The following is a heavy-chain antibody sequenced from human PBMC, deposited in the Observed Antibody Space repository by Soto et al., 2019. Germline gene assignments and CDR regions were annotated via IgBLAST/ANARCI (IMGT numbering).Heavy chain of an antibody. CDR3: ARHSRYDYYYYYGMDV. V-gene: IGHV5-51*01. CDR2: IYPGDSDT. J-gene: IGHJ6*02. Sequence: GESLKTSFKGSGYSFTSYWIGWVRQMPGKGLEWMGIIYPGDSDTRYSPSFQGQVTISADKSISTAYLQWSSLKASDTAMYYCARHSRYDYYYYYGMDVWGQGTTVTVSS. CDR1: GYSFTSYW. D-gene: IGHD1-1*01.